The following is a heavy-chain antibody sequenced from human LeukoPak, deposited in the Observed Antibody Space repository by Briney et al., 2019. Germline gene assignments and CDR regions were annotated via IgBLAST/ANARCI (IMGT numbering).Heavy chain of an antibody. Sequence: PGGSLRLSCSASGFIFSNYWMTWVRQAPGKGLEWVANIKQDGSEKYYVDSVKGRFTISRDNAKKSLYLQMNSLRAEDTAVYYCAKDRVYYFDSSGYSCDYWGQGSLVTVSS. J-gene: IGHJ4*02. CDR3: AKDRVYYFDSSGYSCDY. CDR2: IKQDGSEK. D-gene: IGHD3-22*01. V-gene: IGHV3-7*05. CDR1: GFIFSNYW.